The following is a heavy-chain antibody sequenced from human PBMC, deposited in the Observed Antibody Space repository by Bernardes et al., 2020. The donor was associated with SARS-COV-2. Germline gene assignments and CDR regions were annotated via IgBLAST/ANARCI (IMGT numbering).Heavy chain of an antibody. CDR1: GFTFSSYW. CDR3: AREMPYRGVGATDY. V-gene: IGHV3-74*01. Sequence: WGSLRLSRSASGFTFSSYWMHWVRQAPGKGLVWVSRINSDGSSTIYADSVKGRFTISRDNAKNTLYLQMNSLRAEDTAVYYCAREMPYRGVGATDYWGQGTLVTVSS. CDR2: INSDGSST. J-gene: IGHJ4*02. D-gene: IGHD1-26*01.